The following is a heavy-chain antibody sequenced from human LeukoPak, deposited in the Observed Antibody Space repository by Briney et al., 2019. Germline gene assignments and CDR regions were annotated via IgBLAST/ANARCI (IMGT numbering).Heavy chain of an antibody. CDR3: ARDRSGSRTFDY. Sequence: SQTLSLTCTVSGGSISSGSYYWSWIRQPAGKGLEWIGRIYTSGSTNYNPSLKSRVTISVDTSKNQYSLKLSSVTAADTAVYYCARDRSGSRTFDYWGQGTLVTVSS. D-gene: IGHD3-10*01. V-gene: IGHV4-61*02. CDR2: IYTSGST. J-gene: IGHJ4*02. CDR1: GGSISSGSYY.